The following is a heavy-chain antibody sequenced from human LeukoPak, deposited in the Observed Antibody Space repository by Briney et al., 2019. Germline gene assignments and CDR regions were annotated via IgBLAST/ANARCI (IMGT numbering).Heavy chain of an antibody. D-gene: IGHD6-19*01. Sequence: GGSLRLSCVASGFTFSSYPMHWVRQAPDKGLEGVAVISYDGSNKYYADSVKGRFTISRDNSKNTLYLQMNSLRPEDTAVYYCAKSYDNGWYVCDYWGQGTLVTVSS. J-gene: IGHJ4*02. CDR1: GFTFSSYP. V-gene: IGHV3-30*18. CDR2: ISYDGSNK. CDR3: AKSYDNGWYVCDY.